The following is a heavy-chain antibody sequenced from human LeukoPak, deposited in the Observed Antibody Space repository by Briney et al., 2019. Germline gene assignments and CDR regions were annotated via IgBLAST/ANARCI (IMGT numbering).Heavy chain of an antibody. D-gene: IGHD2-21*02. CDR3: ARGTDCGGDCYSLYFQH. CDR1: GYTFTSYD. CDR2: IIPILGIA. J-gene: IGHJ1*01. V-gene: IGHV1-69*04. Sequence: SVKVSCKASGYTFTSYDINWVRQAPGQGLEWMGRIIPILGIANYAQKFQGRVTITADKSTSTAYMELSSLRSEDTAVYYCARGTDCGGDCYSLYFQHWGQGTLVTVSS.